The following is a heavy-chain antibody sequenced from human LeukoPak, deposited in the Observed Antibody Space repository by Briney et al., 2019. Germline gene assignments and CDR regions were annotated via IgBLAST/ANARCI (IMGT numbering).Heavy chain of an antibody. J-gene: IGHJ4*02. V-gene: IGHV3-21*06. Sequence: GGSLRLSCAASGFSFSTYSMNWVRQAPGKGLEWVSSISRNSRYIYYADSMRGRFTISRDNAKNSLYLQMDSLKPEDTAVYYCARVAEAAAFDSWGQGTLVTVSS. CDR3: ARVAEAAAFDS. D-gene: IGHD6-13*01. CDR2: ISRNSRYI. CDR1: GFSFSTYS.